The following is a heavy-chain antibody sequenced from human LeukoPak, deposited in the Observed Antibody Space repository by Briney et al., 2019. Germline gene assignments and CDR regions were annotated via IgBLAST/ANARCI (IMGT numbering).Heavy chain of an antibody. D-gene: IGHD3-22*01. CDR2: IYYSGST. J-gene: IGHJ5*02. V-gene: IGHV4-30-4*01. CDR3: ARGYSSGYYSTTGGWFDP. CDR1: GGSISSGDYY. Sequence: SETLSLTCTVSGGSISSGDYYWSWIRQPPGKGLEWIGYIYYSGSTYYDPSLKSRVTISVDTSKNQFSLKLSSVTAADTAVYYCARGYSSGYYSTTGGWFDPWGQGTLVTVSS.